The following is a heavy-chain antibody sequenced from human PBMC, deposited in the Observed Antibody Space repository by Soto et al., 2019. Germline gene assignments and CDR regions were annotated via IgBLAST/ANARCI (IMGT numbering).Heavy chain of an antibody. CDR2: IIPIFGTA. V-gene: IGHV1-69*13. CDR1: GGTFSSYA. Sequence: ASVKVSCKASGGTFSSYAISWVRQAPGQGLEWMGGIIPIFGTANYAQKFQGRVTITADESTSTAYMELSSLRSEDMAVYYCARDEAWYDSSGYYPSPGYAFDIWGQGTMVTVSS. CDR3: ARDEAWYDSSGYYPSPGYAFDI. D-gene: IGHD3-22*01. J-gene: IGHJ3*02.